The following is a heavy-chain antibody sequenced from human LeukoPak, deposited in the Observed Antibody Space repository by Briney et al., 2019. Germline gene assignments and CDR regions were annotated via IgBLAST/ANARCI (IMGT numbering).Heavy chain of an antibody. V-gene: IGHV3-23*01. J-gene: IGHJ4*02. D-gene: IGHD2-21*01. CDR3: VKDIQLTY. CDR2: ISSSGANT. CDR1: AFGFNDAA. Sequence: GGSLRLSCAPSAFGFNDAAMTSVRQAPGKGLEWVSLISSSGANTYYADSVKGRFTISRDNSKNTLFLQMNSLRAEDTAMYYCVKDIQLTYWGQGTLVTVSS.